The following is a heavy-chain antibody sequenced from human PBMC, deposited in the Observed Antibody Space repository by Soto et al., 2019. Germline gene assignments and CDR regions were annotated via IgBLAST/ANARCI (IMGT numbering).Heavy chain of an antibody. Sequence: QVQLVQSGAEVKKPGSSVKVSCKASGGTFSSYTISWVRQAPGQGLEWIGRIIPTLGIANYAQKFQGRVTITTDKSTSTAYMELSSRRSEDTAVYYRASGALEAVAGHFDYWGQGTLVTVSS. CDR1: GGTFSSYT. D-gene: IGHD6-19*01. J-gene: IGHJ4*02. CDR2: IIPTLGIA. V-gene: IGHV1-69*02. CDR3: ASGALEAVAGHFDY.